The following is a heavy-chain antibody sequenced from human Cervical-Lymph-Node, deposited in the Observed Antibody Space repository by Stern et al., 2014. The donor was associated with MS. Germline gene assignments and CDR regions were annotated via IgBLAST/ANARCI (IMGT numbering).Heavy chain of an antibody. D-gene: IGHD6-25*01. J-gene: IGHJ5*01. CDR1: GYSFTSYA. CDR3: ARERQVFDF. Sequence: QVQLVQSGAEVKKPGASVKVSCKASGYSFTSYAIHWVRQAPGQRLEWMGWINPGNGVTNYSPKFQGRVTINRDTSASTAYMELSSLRPEDTAVYFCARERQVFDFWGQGALVTVSS. V-gene: IGHV1-3*01. CDR2: INPGNGVT.